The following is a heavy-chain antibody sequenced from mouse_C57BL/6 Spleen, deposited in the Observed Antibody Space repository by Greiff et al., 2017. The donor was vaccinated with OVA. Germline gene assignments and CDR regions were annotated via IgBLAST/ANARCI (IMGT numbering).Heavy chain of an antibody. Sequence: DVKLQESGGGLVKPGGSLKLSCAASGFTFSDYGMHWVRQAPEKGLEWVAYISSGSSTIYYADTVKGRFTISRDNAKNTLFLQMTSLRSEDTAMYYCAREDYDENFDVWGTGTTVTVSS. CDR3: AREDYDENFDV. CDR1: GFTFSDYG. CDR2: ISSGSSTI. V-gene: IGHV5-17*01. J-gene: IGHJ1*03. D-gene: IGHD2-4*01.